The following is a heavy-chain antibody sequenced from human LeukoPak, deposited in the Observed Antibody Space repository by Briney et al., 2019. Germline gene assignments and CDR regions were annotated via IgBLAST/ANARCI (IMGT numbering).Heavy chain of an antibody. J-gene: IGHJ6*02. Sequence: GGSLRLSCAVSGFIFSSFGMHWVRQAPGKGLEWVAVISYDGRNKYYADSVKGRFTISRDNSKNTLYLQMNSLRAEDTAVYYCAKEKLWFGELLLSMDVWGQGTTVTVPS. CDR2: ISYDGRNK. V-gene: IGHV3-30*18. CDR3: AKEKLWFGELLLSMDV. D-gene: IGHD3-10*01. CDR1: GFIFSSFG.